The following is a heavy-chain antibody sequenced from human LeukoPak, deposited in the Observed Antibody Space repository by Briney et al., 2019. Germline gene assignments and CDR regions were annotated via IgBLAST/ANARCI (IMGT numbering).Heavy chain of an antibody. CDR1: GYTFTSYG. J-gene: IGHJ4*02. CDR2: ISAYNGNT. D-gene: IGHD2-21*02. CDR3: ARDFGCGGDCGVDY. V-gene: IGHV1-18*01. Sequence: ASVKVSCKASGYTFTSYGISWVRQAPGQGLEWMGWISAYNGNTNYAQKLQGRVTMTTDTSTSTAYMELRSLRSDDTALYYCARDFGCGGDCGVDYWGQGTLVTVSS.